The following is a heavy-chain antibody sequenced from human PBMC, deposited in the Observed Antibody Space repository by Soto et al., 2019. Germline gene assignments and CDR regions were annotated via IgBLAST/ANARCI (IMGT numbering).Heavy chain of an antibody. CDR3: ARMRSGYYEFWIGYDYYYYMDV. Sequence: QVTLKESGPVLVKPTETLTLTCTVAGFSLADAGVGVSWIRQPPGKAMEWLAQIFSDDEKSYTTSLEIRLTISKDTSKRQVVLTMTSMGPVDAATYYCARMRSGYYEFWIGYDYYYYMDVWVKGTTVTVS. J-gene: IGHJ6*03. V-gene: IGHV2-26*01. CDR2: IFSDDEK. D-gene: IGHD3-3*01. CDR1: GFSLADAGVG.